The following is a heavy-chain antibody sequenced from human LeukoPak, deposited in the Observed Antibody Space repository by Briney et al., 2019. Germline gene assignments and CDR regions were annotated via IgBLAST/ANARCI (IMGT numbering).Heavy chain of an antibody. J-gene: IGHJ4*02. CDR2: ISYDGNNK. Sequence: GRSLRLSCAASGFTFDSYAMHWVRQAPGKGLEWVAVISYDGNNKDHEDSVKGRFTISRDNSKNTVHLHMNSQRTEDTAVYFCAKDRVGEGVAAIDYWGQGTLVTVSS. D-gene: IGHD6-19*01. CDR3: AKDRVGEGVAAIDY. CDR1: GFTFDSYA. V-gene: IGHV3-30*18.